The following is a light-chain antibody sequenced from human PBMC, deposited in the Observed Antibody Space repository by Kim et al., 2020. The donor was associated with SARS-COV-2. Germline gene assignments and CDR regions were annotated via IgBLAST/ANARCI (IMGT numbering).Light chain of an antibody. CDR1: QDINTW. J-gene: IGKJ1*01. Sequence: IQLTQSPSSVSASVGDRVTITCRASQDINTWLGWYQQKPGKAPKLLIYGASNLQSGVPSRFSGSGSGTDFTLTISRLQPDDCATSYCQQANSFPPWPFGQGTKVDI. V-gene: IGKV1-12*01. CDR2: GAS. CDR3: QQANSFPPWP.